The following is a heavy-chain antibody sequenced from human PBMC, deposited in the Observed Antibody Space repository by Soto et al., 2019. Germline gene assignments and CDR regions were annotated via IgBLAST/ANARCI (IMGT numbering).Heavy chain of an antibody. J-gene: IGHJ4*02. CDR3: AKVRTTKIFDVVSLFGY. CDR1: GFTFSSYA. D-gene: IGHD3-3*01. Sequence: PGGSLRLSCAASGFTFSSYAMSWVRQAPGKGLECVSTISGSGGTTYYADSVKGRFTISRDNSKNTLYLQMNSLRAEDTAVYYCAKVRTTKIFDVVSLFGYWGQGTLVTASS. V-gene: IGHV3-23*01. CDR2: ISGSGGTT.